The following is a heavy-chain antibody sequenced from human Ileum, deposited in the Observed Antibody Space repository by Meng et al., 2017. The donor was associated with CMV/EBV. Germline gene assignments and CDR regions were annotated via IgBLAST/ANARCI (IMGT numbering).Heavy chain of an antibody. CDR3: ARGFRCTNGVCYRNWFDP. J-gene: IGHJ5*02. CDR2: INHSGST. V-gene: IGHV4-34*01. D-gene: IGHD2-8*01. Sequence: GSLRLSCAVYGGSFSGYYWSWIRQPPGKGLEWIGEINHSGSTNYNPSLKSRVTISVDTSKNQFSLKLSSVTAADTAVYYCARGFRCTNGVCYRNWFDPWGQGTLVTVSS. CDR1: GGSFSGYY.